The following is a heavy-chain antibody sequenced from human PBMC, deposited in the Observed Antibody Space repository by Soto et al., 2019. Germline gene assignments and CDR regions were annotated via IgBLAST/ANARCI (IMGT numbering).Heavy chain of an antibody. Sequence: GGSLRLSCAASGFTFSSYWMSWVRQAPGKGLEWVANIKQDGSEKYYVDSVKGRFTISRDNAKNSLYLQMNSLRAEDTAVYYCARDHDFWSGYPVLTSMDVWGQGTTVTVSS. V-gene: IGHV3-7*05. CDR1: GFTFSSYW. J-gene: IGHJ6*02. CDR3: ARDHDFWSGYPVLTSMDV. CDR2: IKQDGSEK. D-gene: IGHD3-3*01.